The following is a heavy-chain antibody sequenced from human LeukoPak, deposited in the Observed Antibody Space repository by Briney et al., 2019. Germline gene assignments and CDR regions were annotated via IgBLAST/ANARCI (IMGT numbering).Heavy chain of an antibody. CDR3: ARDQRGYCSGGSPCAFDI. CDR2: ISSSSSTI. Sequence: GGFLRLSCAASGFTFSSYSMNWVRQAPGKGLEWVSYISSSSSTIYYADSVKGRFTISRDNAKNSLYLQMNSLRAEDTAVYYCARDQRGYCSGGSPCAFDIWGRGTMVTVSS. V-gene: IGHV3-48*01. D-gene: IGHD2-15*01. CDR1: GFTFSSYS. J-gene: IGHJ3*02.